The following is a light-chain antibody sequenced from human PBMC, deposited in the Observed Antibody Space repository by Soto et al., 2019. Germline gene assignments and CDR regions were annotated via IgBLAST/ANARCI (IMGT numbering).Light chain of an antibody. CDR2: DAS. J-gene: IGKJ2*01. CDR1: QGVSSY. CDR3: QQRSNWPPRYT. V-gene: IGKV3-11*01. Sequence: EIVLTQSPATLSLSPGERATLSCRASQGVSSYLAWYQQNPXXXXRFLIYDASNRATGIPARFSGSGSGTDFTLTISSLEPEDFAVYYCQQRSNWPPRYTFGQGTKLEIK.